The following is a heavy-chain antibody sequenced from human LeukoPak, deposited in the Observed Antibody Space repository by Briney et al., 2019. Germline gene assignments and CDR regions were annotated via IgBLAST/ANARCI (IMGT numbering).Heavy chain of an antibody. J-gene: IGHJ6*02. CDR2: IIPIFGTA. V-gene: IGHV1-69*13. Sequence: SVKVSCKASGGTFSIYAISSVRQAPGQALEWMGGIIPIFGTANYAQKFQGRVTITADESTSTAYMELSSLRSEDTAVYYCARGRESHYYYGMDVWGQGTTVTVSS. CDR1: GGTFSIYA. CDR3: ARGRESHYYYGMDV.